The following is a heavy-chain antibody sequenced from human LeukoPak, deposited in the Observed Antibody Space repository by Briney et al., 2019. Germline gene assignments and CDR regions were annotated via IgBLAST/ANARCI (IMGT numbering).Heavy chain of an antibody. CDR1: GGSISSGGYH. V-gene: IGHV4-31*03. CDR2: IYYSGST. D-gene: IGHD1-14*01. J-gene: IGHJ5*02. CDR3: ARGDRGRYDL. Sequence: SETLSLTCTVSGGSISSGGYHWSWIRQHPGKGLEWIGYIYYSGSTYYNPSLKSRVTISVDTSKNQFSLKLSSVTAADTAVYYCARGDRGRYDLWGQGTLVTVSS.